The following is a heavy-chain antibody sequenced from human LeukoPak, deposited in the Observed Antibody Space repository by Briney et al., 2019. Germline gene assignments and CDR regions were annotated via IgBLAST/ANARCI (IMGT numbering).Heavy chain of an antibody. CDR3: ARRIGSGWYDY. CDR2: INPGDSDT. J-gene: IGHJ4*02. Sequence: GEALKISCKGSGYSFTSYWIGWVRQMPGKGLEWLGIINPGDSDTIYRPSFQGQVTISADKSISTANLQWSSLKASDTAMHYCARRIGSGWYDYWGQGTLVTASS. D-gene: IGHD6-19*01. V-gene: IGHV5-51*01. CDR1: GYSFTSYW.